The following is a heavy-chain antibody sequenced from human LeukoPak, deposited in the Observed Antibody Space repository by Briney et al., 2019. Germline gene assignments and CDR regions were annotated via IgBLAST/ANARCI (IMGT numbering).Heavy chain of an antibody. J-gene: IGHJ6*03. CDR3: ARDFGCSGGSCYSYYYYYYYMDV. D-gene: IGHD2-15*01. CDR2: IKQDGSEK. CDR1: GFTFSSYW. V-gene: IGHV3-7*01. Sequence: GGSLRLSCAASGFTFSSYWMSWVRQAPGKGLEWVANIKQDGSEKYYVDSVKGRFTISRDNAKNSLYLQMNSLRAEDTAVYYCARDFGCSGGSCYSYYYYYYYMDVWGKGTTVTVSS.